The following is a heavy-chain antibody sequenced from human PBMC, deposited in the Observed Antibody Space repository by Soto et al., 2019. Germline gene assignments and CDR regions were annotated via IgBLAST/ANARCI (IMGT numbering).Heavy chain of an antibody. J-gene: IGHJ4*02. D-gene: IGHD2-8*01. CDR1: GFIFTNYG. V-gene: IGHV1-18*01. CDR3: AATTSIANGVRD. Sequence: QFQLVQSGSEVKKPGASVKVSCKTSGFIFTNYGFTWVRQAPGKGLEWVGWNSALDGFTSYAQNFQGRVTMTTDSSTRTAYMELSGLRYDDTAFYYCAATTSIANGVRDWGQGTLVSVAS. CDR2: NSALDGFT.